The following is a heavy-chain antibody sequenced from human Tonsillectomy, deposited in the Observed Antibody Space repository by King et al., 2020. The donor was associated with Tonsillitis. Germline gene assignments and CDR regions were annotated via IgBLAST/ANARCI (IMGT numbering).Heavy chain of an antibody. V-gene: IGHV3-30-3*01. CDR2: ISFDGTNK. D-gene: IGHD1-1*01. CDR1: GLTFSSHA. Sequence: VQLVESGGGVVQPVRSLRLACAASGLTFSSHAMHWFRQAPGKGLEWVAVISFDGTNKHYADSVKGRFTISRDNSKNTLYLQIDSLRAEDTAVYYCARRNNWSFDYWGQGTLVTVSS. J-gene: IGHJ4*02. CDR3: ARRNNWSFDY.